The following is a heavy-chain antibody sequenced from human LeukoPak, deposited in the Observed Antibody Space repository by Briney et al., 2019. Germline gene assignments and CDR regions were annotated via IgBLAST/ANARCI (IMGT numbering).Heavy chain of an antibody. Sequence: PSETLSLTCTASGASVSTYYWSWIRQAPGKGLEWIGHNYYSGSIKYNPSLKSRVTISLDTSKNQFSLKLTSVTAADTAVYYCARDLTVDAFDIWGQGTMVTVSS. CDR3: ARDLTVDAFDI. D-gene: IGHD3-9*01. CDR1: GASVSTYY. CDR2: NYYSGSI. V-gene: IGHV4-59*02. J-gene: IGHJ3*02.